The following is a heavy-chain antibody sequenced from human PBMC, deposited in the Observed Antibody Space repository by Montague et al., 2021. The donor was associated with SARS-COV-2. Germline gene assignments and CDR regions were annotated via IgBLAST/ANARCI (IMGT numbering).Heavy chain of an antibody. CDR3: ARVEGMIGGITHFDY. CDR1: GGSFSGYY. CDR2: INHSGST. J-gene: IGHJ4*02. D-gene: IGHD2-21*01. Sequence: SETLSLTCAVYGGSFSGYYWTWIRQPPGKGLEWIGEINHSGSTNYNPSLKSRVTMTVDTSKNQFTLRLMSVTAADSAVYYCARVEGMIGGITHFDYWGQGLPVTVSS. V-gene: IGHV4-34*01.